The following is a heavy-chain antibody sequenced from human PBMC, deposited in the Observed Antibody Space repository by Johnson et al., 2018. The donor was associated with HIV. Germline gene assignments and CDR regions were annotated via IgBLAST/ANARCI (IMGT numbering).Heavy chain of an antibody. J-gene: IGHJ3*02. CDR2: IYSGGST. V-gene: IGHV3-66*02. Sequence: MLLVESGGGLVQPGGSLRLSCAASGFTFSSYAMSWVRQAPGKGLEWVSVIYSGGSTYSADSVKGRFTISRDNSKNTLYLQMNSLRAEDTAVYYCASTSSGWFYAFDIWGQGTMVTVSS. CDR3: ASTSSGWFYAFDI. D-gene: IGHD6-19*01. CDR1: GFTFSSYA.